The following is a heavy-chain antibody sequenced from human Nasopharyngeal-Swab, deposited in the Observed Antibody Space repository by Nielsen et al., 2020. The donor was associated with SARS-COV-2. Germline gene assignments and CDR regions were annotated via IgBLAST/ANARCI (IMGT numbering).Heavy chain of an antibody. CDR3: ARGIVVVPAAIVADAFDI. Sequence: SETLSLTCAVSGGSISSSNWWSWVRQPPGKGLEWIWEIYHSGSTNYNPSLKSRVTISVDKSKNQFSLKLSSVTAADTAVYYCARGIVVVPAAIVADAFDIWGQGTMVTVSS. V-gene: IGHV4-4*02. D-gene: IGHD2-2*01. CDR2: IYHSGST. CDR1: GGSISSSNW. J-gene: IGHJ3*02.